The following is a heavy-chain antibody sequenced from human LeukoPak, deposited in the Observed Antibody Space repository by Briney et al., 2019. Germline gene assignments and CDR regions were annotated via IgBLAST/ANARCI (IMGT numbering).Heavy chain of an antibody. V-gene: IGHV3-48*02. D-gene: IGHD3-3*01. CDR1: GFTFSSYS. CDR3: ARGPPYYDFWSGYYDY. Sequence: PGGSLRLSCAASGFTFSSYSMNWVRQAPGKGLEWVSYISSSSSTIYYADSVKGRFTISRDNAKNSLYLQMNSLRDEDTAVYYCARGPPYYDFWSGYYDYWGQGTLVTVSS. CDR2: ISSSSSTI. J-gene: IGHJ4*02.